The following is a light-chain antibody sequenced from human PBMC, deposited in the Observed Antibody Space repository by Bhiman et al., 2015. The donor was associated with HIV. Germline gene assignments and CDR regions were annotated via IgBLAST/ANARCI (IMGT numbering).Light chain of an antibody. CDR2: NNN. Sequence: QSVLTQPPSASGTPGQRVTISCSGSSSNIGSHAISWYQQLPGTAPKLVIYNNNQRPSGVPDRFSGSKSGTSASLAISGLRPEDETEYYCAVWDDGLYVFGTGTKVTVL. CDR3: AVWDDGLYV. V-gene: IGLV1-44*01. CDR1: SSNIGSHA. J-gene: IGLJ1*01.